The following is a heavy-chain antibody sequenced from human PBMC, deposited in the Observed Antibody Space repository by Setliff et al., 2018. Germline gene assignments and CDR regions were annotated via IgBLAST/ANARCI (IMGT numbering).Heavy chain of an antibody. CDR2: IYHNGNT. Sequence: PSETLSLTCAVYGGSFNVYFWSWIRQPPGKGLEWIGYIYHNGNTNFNPSLKTRVNMSVDTSKNQIALNLKSVTAADTAVYYCARDRTAYSYGLDVWGQGTTVTVSS. V-gene: IGHV4-59*01. J-gene: IGHJ6*02. CDR1: GGSFNVYF. D-gene: IGHD5-18*01. CDR3: ARDRTAYSYGLDV.